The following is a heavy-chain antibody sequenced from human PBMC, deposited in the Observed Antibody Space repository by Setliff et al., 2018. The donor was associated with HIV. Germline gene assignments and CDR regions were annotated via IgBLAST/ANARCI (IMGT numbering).Heavy chain of an antibody. CDR3: AREDSSWYGSLDY. D-gene: IGHD6-13*01. V-gene: IGHV3-23*01. CDR1: GFTFSSYA. CDR2: IRGSGDTT. Sequence: GSLRLSCAASGFTFSSYAMNWVRQAPGKGLEWVSTIRGSGDTTHYADFVKGRFTISRDNSENTLYLQMNSLRAEDMAVYYCAREDSSWYGSLDYWGQGTLVTVSS. J-gene: IGHJ4*02.